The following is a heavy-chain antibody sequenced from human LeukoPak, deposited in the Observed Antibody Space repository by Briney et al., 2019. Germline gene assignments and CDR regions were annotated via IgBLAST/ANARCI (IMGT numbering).Heavy chain of an antibody. J-gene: IGHJ4*02. CDR3: ARGYYDSSGYKEY. D-gene: IGHD3-22*01. CDR1: GFTFSSYA. Sequence: GGSLRLSCAASGFTFSSYAMSWVRQAPGKGLEWVSSISSSSTYIYYADSVKGRFTISRDNAKNSLYLQMNSLRAEDTAVYYCARGYYDSSGYKEYWGQGTLVTVSS. V-gene: IGHV3-21*01. CDR2: ISSSSTYI.